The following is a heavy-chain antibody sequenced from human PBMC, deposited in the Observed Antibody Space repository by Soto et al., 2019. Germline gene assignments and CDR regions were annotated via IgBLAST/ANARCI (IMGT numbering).Heavy chain of an antibody. CDR3: ATPWDSGSYSAFNI. CDR2: IGNKADGFPT. D-gene: IGHD1-26*01. CDR1: GFTFSDHY. V-gene: IGHV3-72*01. J-gene: IGHJ3*02. Sequence: EVQLVESGGGLVQPGGSLRLSCAVSGFTFSDHYIDWVRQAPGKGLEWIGRIGNKADGFPTEYAASVKGRIIVSRDDSKNSVYLQMNSLKIEDTAVYYCATPWDSGSYSAFNIWGQGTMVTVSS.